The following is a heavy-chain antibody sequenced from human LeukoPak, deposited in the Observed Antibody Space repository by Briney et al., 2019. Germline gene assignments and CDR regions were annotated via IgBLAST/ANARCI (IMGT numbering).Heavy chain of an antibody. CDR1: GFTLSNAW. D-gene: IGHD3-16*01. CDR3: TTDMMTTWGFDS. Sequence: GGSLRLSCAASGFTLSNAWMSWVRQAPGKGLEWVGRIKSKTDGGTTDYVAPVKGRFTISRDDSNNTLYLQMNSLKTEDTAVYYCTTDMMTTWGFDSWGQGTLVPVSS. CDR2: IKSKTDGGTT. J-gene: IGHJ4*02. V-gene: IGHV3-15*01.